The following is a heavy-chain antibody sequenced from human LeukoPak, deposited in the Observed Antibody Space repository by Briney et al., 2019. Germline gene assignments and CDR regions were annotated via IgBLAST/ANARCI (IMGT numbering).Heavy chain of an antibody. Sequence: QPGGSLRLSCAASGFTFSSYGMHWVRQAPGKGLEWVAFIRYDGSNKYYADSVKGRFTISRDNSKNTLYLQMNSLRAEDTALYYCAKDAIAYGSGSYYYFDYWGQGTLVTVSS. CDR2: IRYDGSNK. D-gene: IGHD3-10*01. CDR3: AKDAIAYGSGSYYYFDY. V-gene: IGHV3-30*02. J-gene: IGHJ4*02. CDR1: GFTFSSYG.